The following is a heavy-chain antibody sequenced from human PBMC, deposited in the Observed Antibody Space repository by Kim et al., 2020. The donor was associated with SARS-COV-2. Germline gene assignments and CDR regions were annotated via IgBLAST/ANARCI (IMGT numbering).Heavy chain of an antibody. D-gene: IGHD6-13*01. J-gene: IGHJ4*02. Sequence: KFQGRVTMTRDTSTSTVYMELSSLRSEDTAVYYCARNIGWIAAAGTTGDYWGQGTLVTVSS. V-gene: IGHV1-46*01. CDR3: ARNIGWIAAAGTTGDY.